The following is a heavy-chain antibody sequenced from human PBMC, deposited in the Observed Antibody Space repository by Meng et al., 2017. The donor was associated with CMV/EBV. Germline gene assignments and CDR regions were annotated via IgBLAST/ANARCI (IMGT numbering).Heavy chain of an antibody. V-gene: IGHV3-7*01. CDR1: GFTFSNYW. CDR2: INQDGSGQ. J-gene: IGHJ4*02. Sequence: GESLKISCAASGFTFSNYWMSWVRQAPGKGLEWVAIINQDGSGQYYMDSVKGRFTISRDNGKNSLYLQMNSLRVGDTAVYHCVRDGGGLSGLWSGYDHWGQGALVTVSS. CDR3: VRDGGGLSGLWSGYDH. D-gene: IGHD3-3*01.